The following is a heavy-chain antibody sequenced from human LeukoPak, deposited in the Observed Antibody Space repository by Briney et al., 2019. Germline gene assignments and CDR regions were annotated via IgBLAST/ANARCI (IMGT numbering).Heavy chain of an antibody. CDR2: MNPNSGNT. Sequence: ASVKVSCKASGYTFTSYDINWVRQATGQWLEWMGWMNPNSGNTGYAQKFQGRVTMTRNTSISTAYMELSSLRSEDTAVYYCARGPHYYDSSGYYFDYWGQGTLVTVSS. CDR3: ARGPHYYDSSGYYFDY. J-gene: IGHJ4*02. D-gene: IGHD3-22*01. CDR1: GYTFTSYD. V-gene: IGHV1-8*01.